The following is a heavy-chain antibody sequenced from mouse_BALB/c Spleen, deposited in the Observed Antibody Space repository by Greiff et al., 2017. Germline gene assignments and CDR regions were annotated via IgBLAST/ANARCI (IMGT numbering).Heavy chain of an antibody. Sequence: VKLQESGPGLVAPSQSLSITCTVSGFSLTSYGVHWVRQPPGKGLEWLGVIWAGGSTNYNSALMSRLSISKDNSKSQVFLKMNSLQTDDTAMYYCAYYYGSSYAYWGQGTLVTVSA. D-gene: IGHD1-1*01. CDR3: AYYYGSSYAY. J-gene: IGHJ3*01. CDR2: IWAGGST. V-gene: IGHV2-9*02. CDR1: GFSLTSYG.